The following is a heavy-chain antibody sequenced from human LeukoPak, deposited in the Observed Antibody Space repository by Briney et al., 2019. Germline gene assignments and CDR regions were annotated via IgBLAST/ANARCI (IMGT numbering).Heavy chain of an antibody. D-gene: IGHD4-17*01. Sequence: SETLSLTCTVSGGSVSSGSYYWSWIRQPPGKGLEWIGYIYYSGSTNYNPSLKSRVTISIDTSKNQFFLKLNSVTAADTAVYYCVREGDYGDYVNYWGQGTLVTVSS. J-gene: IGHJ4*02. CDR1: GGSVSSGSYY. CDR2: IYYSGST. V-gene: IGHV4-61*01. CDR3: VREGDYGDYVNY.